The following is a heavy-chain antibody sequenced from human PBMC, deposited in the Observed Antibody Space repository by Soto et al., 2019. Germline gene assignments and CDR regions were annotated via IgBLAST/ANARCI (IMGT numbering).Heavy chain of an antibody. V-gene: IGHV3-48*01. D-gene: IGHD6-19*01. CDR2: ISSSSSTI. Sequence: EVPLVESGGGLVQPGGSLRLSCAASGFTFSSYSMNWVRQAPGKGLEWVSYISSSSSTIYYADSVKGGFTISRDNAKTSLYLQMNSLRAEDTAVYYCAKDRIAVASYWGQGTLVTVSS. CDR3: AKDRIAVASY. J-gene: IGHJ4*02. CDR1: GFTFSSYS.